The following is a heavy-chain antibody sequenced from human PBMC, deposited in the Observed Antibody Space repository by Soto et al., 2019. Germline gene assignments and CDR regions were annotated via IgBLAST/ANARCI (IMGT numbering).Heavy chain of an antibody. V-gene: IGHV3-30*18. CDR3: AKDREDFWSGYYTFYYYYYMDV. D-gene: IGHD3-3*01. CDR1: GFTFSSYG. CDR2: ISYDGSNK. Sequence: GGSLRLSCAASGFTFSSYGMHWVRQAPGKGLEWVAVISYDGSNKYYADSVKGRFTISRDNSKNTLYLQMNSLRAEDTAVYYCAKDREDFWSGYYTFYYYYYMDVWGKGTTVTVSS. J-gene: IGHJ6*03.